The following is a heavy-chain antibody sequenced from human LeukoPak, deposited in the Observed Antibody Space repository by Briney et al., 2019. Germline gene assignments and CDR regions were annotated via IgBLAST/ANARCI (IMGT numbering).Heavy chain of an antibody. D-gene: IGHD3-9*01. V-gene: IGHV1-2*02. CDR2: INPNSGGT. CDR3: ARYDILTGYNY. Sequence: ASVRVSFKASGYTFTGYYMHWVRQAPGQGGEGMGWINPNSGGTNYTQKFQGGVTITRDTSISTAYMELSRLRSDDTAVYYCARYDILTGYNYWGQGTLVTVSS. J-gene: IGHJ4*02. CDR1: GYTFTGYY.